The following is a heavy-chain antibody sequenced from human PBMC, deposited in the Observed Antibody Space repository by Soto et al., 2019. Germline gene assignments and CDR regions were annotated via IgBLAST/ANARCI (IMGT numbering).Heavy chain of an antibody. Sequence: SAETLSLTCAVYGGTFSGYYLSWIRQAPGKGLEWIGELNDSGGTKYNASLKSHVSISVDTSKNQFSLKLSFVTAAAKAVYYCARGRGVVQHWGQGTLVTVSS. CDR2: LNDSGGT. V-gene: IGHV4-34*01. CDR1: GGTFSGYY. J-gene: IGHJ1*01. D-gene: IGHD3-10*01. CDR3: ARGRGVVQH.